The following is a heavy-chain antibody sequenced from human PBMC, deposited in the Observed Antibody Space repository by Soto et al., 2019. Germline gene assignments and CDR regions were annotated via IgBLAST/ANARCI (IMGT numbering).Heavy chain of an antibody. D-gene: IGHD3-22*01. Sequence: SVKVSCKTSGGTFGSYAISWVRQAPGQGLEWMGGIIPIFSTPNYAQKFQGRVTITADESTSTAYMELSSLRSEDTAVYYCARPIQYYYDTSAQSAWFDPWGQGTLVTV. J-gene: IGHJ5*02. CDR2: IIPIFSTP. CDR1: GGTFGSYA. CDR3: ARPIQYYYDTSAQSAWFDP. V-gene: IGHV1-69*13.